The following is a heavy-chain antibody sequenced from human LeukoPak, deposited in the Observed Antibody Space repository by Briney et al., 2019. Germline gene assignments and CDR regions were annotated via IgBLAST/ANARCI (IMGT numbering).Heavy chain of an antibody. J-gene: IGHJ4*02. D-gene: IGHD3-3*01. V-gene: IGHV4-61*02. CDR2: IYTSGST. Sequence: PSETLSLTCTVSGGSISSGSYYWSWIRQPAGKGLEWIGRIYTSGSTNYNPSLKSRVTISVDTSKNQFSLKLSSVTAADTAVYYCARASAPGGVYDFWSGFGYWGQGTLVTVSS. CDR1: GGSISSGSYY. CDR3: ARASAPGGVYDFWSGFGY.